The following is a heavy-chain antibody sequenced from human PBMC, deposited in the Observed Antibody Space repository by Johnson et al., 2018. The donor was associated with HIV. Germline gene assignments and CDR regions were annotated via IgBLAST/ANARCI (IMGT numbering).Heavy chain of an antibody. D-gene: IGHD3-22*01. V-gene: IGHV3-30*18. J-gene: IGHJ3*02. CDR2: MSYDGSNR. CDR1: GFIFSSYG. Sequence: QVQLVESGGGVVQPGRSLRLSCAASGFIFSSYGMHWVRQAPGKGLEWVTGMSYDGSNRYYADSVQGRVTISRDNSKNTLYLQMNSLRAEDTAVYYCAKCLSYDNTPYYYVPFDIWGQGTLVTVSS. CDR3: AKCLSYDNTPYYYVPFDI.